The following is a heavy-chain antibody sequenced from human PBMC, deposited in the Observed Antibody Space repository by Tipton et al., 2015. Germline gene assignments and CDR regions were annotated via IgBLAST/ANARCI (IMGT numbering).Heavy chain of an antibody. D-gene: IGHD3-22*01. Sequence: SLRLSCAASGFTFSSYAMSWVRQAPGKGLEWVSAVSGSGGSTNYADSVKGRFTISRDNSKNTLYLQMKSLRAEDTAVYYCAKDHDYDSSGTPYFDYWGQGTLVTVSS. CDR3: AKDHDYDSSGTPYFDY. J-gene: IGHJ4*02. V-gene: IGHV3-23*01. CDR1: GFTFSSYA. CDR2: VSGSGGST.